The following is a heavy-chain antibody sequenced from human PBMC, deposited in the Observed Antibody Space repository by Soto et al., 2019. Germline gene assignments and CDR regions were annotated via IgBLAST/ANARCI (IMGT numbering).Heavy chain of an antibody. D-gene: IGHD3-9*01. J-gene: IGHJ4*02. Sequence: GGSLRLSCTASGFTFNNHAMNWVRLAPGKGLEWVANIKQDGSEKYYVDSVKGRFTISRDNAKNSLYLQMNSLRAEDTAVYYCARNTYYDILTGYYSSLFDYWGQGTLVTVSS. CDR3: ARNTYYDILTGYYSSLFDY. CDR1: GFTFNNHA. CDR2: IKQDGSEK. V-gene: IGHV3-7*03.